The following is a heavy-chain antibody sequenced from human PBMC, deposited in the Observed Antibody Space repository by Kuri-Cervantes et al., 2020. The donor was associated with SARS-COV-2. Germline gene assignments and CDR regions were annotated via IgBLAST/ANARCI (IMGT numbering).Heavy chain of an antibody. V-gene: IGHV4-30-4*08. CDR1: GGSSSSGDYY. CDR2: IYYSGST. J-gene: IGHJ4*02. Sequence: LSCSVSGGSSSSGDYYWSWIRQPPGKGLEWIGYIYYSGSTNFSPSFMNRVSLSVNTSNKRFSLTLSSVTAADTAVYYCARGKQDFYYWGQGTLVTVSS. CDR3: ARGKQDFYY.